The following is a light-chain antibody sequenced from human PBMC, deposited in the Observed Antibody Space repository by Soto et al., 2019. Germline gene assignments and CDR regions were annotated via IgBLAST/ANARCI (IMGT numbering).Light chain of an antibody. CDR1: SSDVGGYDY. Sequence: QSVLTQPPSASGSPGQSVTISCTGTSSDVGGYDYVSWYQQHPGKAPKLMIYEVTIRPSGVSDRFSGSKSGNTASLTVSGLHAEDEADFYCSSYTGGNPSYVFGTGTKLTVL. V-gene: IGLV2-8*01. J-gene: IGLJ1*01. CDR3: SSYTGGNPSYV. CDR2: EVT.